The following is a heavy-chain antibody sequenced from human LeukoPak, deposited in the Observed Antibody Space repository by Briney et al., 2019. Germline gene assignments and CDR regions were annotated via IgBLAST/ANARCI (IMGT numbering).Heavy chain of an antibody. Sequence: GESLKISCQGSGYSFTTYWIAWVRQMPGKGLEWMGIIYPGDSDTRYSPSFQGQVTISADKSISTAYLRWGSLKASDTAIYYCARHAVRDGYNRHNDYWGQGTLVTVSS. CDR3: ARHAVRDGYNRHNDY. D-gene: IGHD5-24*01. V-gene: IGHV5-51*01. CDR1: GYSFTTYW. CDR2: IYPGDSDT. J-gene: IGHJ4*01.